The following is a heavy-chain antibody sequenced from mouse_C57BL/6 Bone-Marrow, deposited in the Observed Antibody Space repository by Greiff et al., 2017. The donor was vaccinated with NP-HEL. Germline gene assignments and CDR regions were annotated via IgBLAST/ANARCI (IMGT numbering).Heavy chain of an antibody. CDR1: GYTFTSYW. V-gene: IGHV1-55*01. CDR3: ARPLGWYFDV. J-gene: IGHJ1*03. D-gene: IGHD4-1*01. Sequence: QVQLQQPGAELVKPGASVKMSCKASGYTFTSYWITWVKQRPGQGLEWIGDIYPGSGSTNYNEKFKSKATLTVATSSSTAYMQLSSLTSEDSAVYYCARPLGWYFDVWGTGTTVTVSS. CDR2: IYPGSGST.